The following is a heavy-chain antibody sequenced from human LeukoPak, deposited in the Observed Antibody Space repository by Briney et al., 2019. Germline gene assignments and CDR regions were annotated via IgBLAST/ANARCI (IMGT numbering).Heavy chain of an antibody. D-gene: IGHD3-10*01. J-gene: IGHJ4*02. V-gene: IGHV3-7*01. CDR3: ARDGLSMVRGVIENY. Sequence: PGGSLRLSCAASGFTFSSYVMHWVRQAPGKGLEGVANIKQDGSEKYYVDSVKRRFTISRDNAKNSLYLQMNSLRAEDTAVYYCARDGLSMVRGVIENYWGQGTLVTVSS. CDR1: GFTFSSYV. CDR2: IKQDGSEK.